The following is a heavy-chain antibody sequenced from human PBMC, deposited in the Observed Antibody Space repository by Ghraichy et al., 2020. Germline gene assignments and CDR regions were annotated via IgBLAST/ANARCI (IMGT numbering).Heavy chain of an antibody. CDR1: GYTFSDYY. V-gene: IGHV1-2*04. J-gene: IGHJ6*02. CDR2: INPDSGDT. CDR3: ARDLGGGYSYFIMDV. Sequence: ASVKVSCKASGYTFSDYYILWVRQAPGQGLEWMGRINPDSGDTSYARNFQGWVSMTSDTSLSTAYLEIGALRSDDTAVYYCARDLGGGYSYFIMDVWGQGTTVTVSS. D-gene: IGHD3-16*01.